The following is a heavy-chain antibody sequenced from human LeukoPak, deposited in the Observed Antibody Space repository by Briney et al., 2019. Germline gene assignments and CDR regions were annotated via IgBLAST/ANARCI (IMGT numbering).Heavy chain of an antibody. V-gene: IGHV4-4*09. CDR1: GGSISSYY. CDR2: IYTSGST. Sequence: PSETLSLTCTVSGGSISSYYWSWIRQPPGKGLEWIGYIYTSGSTNYNPSLKSRVTISVDTSKNQFSLKLSSVTAADTAVYYCARHPVWGPYYFDYWGQGTLVTVSS. J-gene: IGHJ4*02. CDR3: ARHPVWGPYYFDY. D-gene: IGHD3-16*01.